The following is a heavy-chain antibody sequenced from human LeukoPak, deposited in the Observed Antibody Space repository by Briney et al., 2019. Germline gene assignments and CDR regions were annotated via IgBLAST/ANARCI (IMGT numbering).Heavy chain of an antibody. CDR2: ISSSSSYI. J-gene: IGHJ4*02. CDR3: AIEIKFTAPLDY. CDR1: GFTFSSYS. Sequence: GGSLRLSCAASGFTFSSYSMNWVRQAPGKGLEWVSSISSSSSYIYYADSVKGRFTISRDNAKNSLYLQMNSLRAEDTAVYYCAIEIKFTAPLDYWGQGTLVTVSS. V-gene: IGHV3-21*01. D-gene: IGHD3-16*01.